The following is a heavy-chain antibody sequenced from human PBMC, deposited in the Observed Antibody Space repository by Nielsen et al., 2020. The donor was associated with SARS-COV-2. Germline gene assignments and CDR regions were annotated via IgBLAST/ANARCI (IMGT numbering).Heavy chain of an antibody. V-gene: IGHV3-74*01. J-gene: IGHJ6*02. D-gene: IGHD2-2*01. CDR3: ARETCSTSCYYYYYGMDV. CDR2: INSDGSST. Sequence: GESLKISCAASGFTFSSYWMHWVRQAPEKGLVWVSRINSDGSSTSYADSVKGRFTISRDNAKNTLYLQMNSLRAEDTAVYYCARETCSTSCYYYYYGMDVWGQGTTVTVSS. CDR1: GFTFSSYW.